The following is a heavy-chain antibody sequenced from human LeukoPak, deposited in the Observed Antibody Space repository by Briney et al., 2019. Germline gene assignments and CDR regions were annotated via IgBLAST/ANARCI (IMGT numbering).Heavy chain of an antibody. J-gene: IGHJ4*02. D-gene: IGHD4-17*01. CDR1: GFTFSSYG. Sequence: PGGSLRLSCAASGFTFSSYGMHWVRQAPGKGLEWVAVISYDGSNKYYADSVKGRFTISRDNSKNTLYLQMNSLRAEDTAVYYCAKELRSHPFDYWGQGTLVTVSS. CDR3: AKELRSHPFDY. CDR2: ISYDGSNK. V-gene: IGHV3-30*18.